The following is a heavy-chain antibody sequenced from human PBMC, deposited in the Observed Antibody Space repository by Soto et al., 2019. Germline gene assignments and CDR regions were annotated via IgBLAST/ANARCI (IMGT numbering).Heavy chain of an antibody. CDR3: ARVAECGGDCYSTNFDY. CDR2: INSDGSST. J-gene: IGHJ4*02. Sequence: GGSLRLSCAASGFTFSSYWMHWVRQAPGKGLVWVSRINSDGSSTSYADSVKGRFTISRDNAKNTLYLQMNSLRAEDTAVYYCARVAECGGDCYSTNFDYWGQGTLVTVSS. CDR1: GFTFSSYW. V-gene: IGHV3-74*01. D-gene: IGHD2-21*02.